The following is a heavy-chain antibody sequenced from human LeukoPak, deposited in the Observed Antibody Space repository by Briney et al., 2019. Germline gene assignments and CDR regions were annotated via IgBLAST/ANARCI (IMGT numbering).Heavy chain of an antibody. V-gene: IGHV4-34*01. D-gene: IGHD4-17*01. J-gene: IGHJ4*02. Sequence: SETLSLTCAVYGGSFSGYYWSWIRQPPGKGLEWIGEINHSGSTNYNPSLKSRVTISVDTSKNQFSLKLSSVTAADTAVYYCVRNGYYSIDYWGQGTLVTVSS. CDR2: INHSGST. CDR1: GGSFSGYY. CDR3: VRNGYYSIDY.